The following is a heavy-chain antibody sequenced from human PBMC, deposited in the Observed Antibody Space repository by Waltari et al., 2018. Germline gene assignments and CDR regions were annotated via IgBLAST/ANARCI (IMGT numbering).Heavy chain of an antibody. D-gene: IGHD3-16*01. CDR2: IYYSGST. CDR3: ARHGVGYFDY. J-gene: IGHJ4*02. V-gene: IGHV4-39*01. CDR1: GGSISSRSYY. Sequence: QLQLQESGPGLVKPSETLSLTCTVSGGSISSRSYYWGWIRQPPGKGLEWIGSIYYSGSTYYNTCLKSRGTISVDTSKNQCSLKLSSVTAADTAVYYGARHGVGYFDYWGQGTLVTVSS.